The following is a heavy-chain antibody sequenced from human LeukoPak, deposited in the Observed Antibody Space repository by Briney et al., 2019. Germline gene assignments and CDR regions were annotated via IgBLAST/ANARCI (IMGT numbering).Heavy chain of an antibody. Sequence: GGSLRLSCAASGFTFSSYWMSWVRQAPGKGLEWVANINQDGSEKYCVDSLKGRFTISRDNAENSLYLQMNSLRAEDTGVYYCATHNSGYYSEFDYWGQGVLVTVSS. J-gene: IGHJ4*02. V-gene: IGHV3-7*01. CDR1: GFTFSSYW. D-gene: IGHD3-3*01. CDR3: ATHNSGYYSEFDY. CDR2: INQDGSEK.